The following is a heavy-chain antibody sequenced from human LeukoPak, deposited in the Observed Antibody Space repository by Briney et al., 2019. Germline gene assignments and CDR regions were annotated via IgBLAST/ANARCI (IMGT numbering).Heavy chain of an antibody. Sequence: PGRSLRLSCAASGFTFSSSGMHWVRQAPGKGLEWVAVISNDESNKYYADSVKGRFTISRDNSKNTLSLQMNSLRVEDTAVYYCAREKGRGVISPYYDYWGQGTLVTVS. D-gene: IGHD3-10*01. CDR2: ISNDESNK. CDR1: GFTFSSSG. V-gene: IGHV3-30*03. CDR3: AREKGRGVISPYYDY. J-gene: IGHJ4*02.